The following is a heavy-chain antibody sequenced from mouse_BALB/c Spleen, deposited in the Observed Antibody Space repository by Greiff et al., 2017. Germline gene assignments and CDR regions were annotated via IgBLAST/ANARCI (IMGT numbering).Heavy chain of an antibody. J-gene: IGHJ3*01. D-gene: IGHD3-2*01. V-gene: IGHV1-9*01. CDR3: ARGQLGLQAWFAY. Sequence: VQLQQSGAELMKPGASVKISCKATGYTFSSYWIEWVKQRPGHGLEWIGEILPGSGSTNYNEKFKGKATFTADTSSNTAYMQLSSLTSEDSAVYYCARGQLGLQAWFAYWGQGTLVTVSA. CDR1: GYTFSSYW. CDR2: ILPGSGST.